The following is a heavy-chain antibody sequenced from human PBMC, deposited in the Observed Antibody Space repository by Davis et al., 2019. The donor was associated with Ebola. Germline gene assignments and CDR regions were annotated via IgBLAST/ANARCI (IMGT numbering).Heavy chain of an antibody. D-gene: IGHD2-2*01. CDR1: GFTFSTYG. Sequence: PGGSLRLSCAASGFTFSTYGMHWVRQAPGKGLEWVAVISYDGSMKYFTDSVKGRFTISRDNSKNTLYLQMSSLRAEDMAVYFCVKGYCSSTSCSRSIWFDCWGQGTLVTVSS. J-gene: IGHJ4*02. CDR2: ISYDGSMK. V-gene: IGHV3-30*18. CDR3: VKGYCSSTSCSRSIWFDC.